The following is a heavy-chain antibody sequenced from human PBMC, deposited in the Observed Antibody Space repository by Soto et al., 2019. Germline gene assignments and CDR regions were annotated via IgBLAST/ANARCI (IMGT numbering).Heavy chain of an antibody. CDR3: ARDLWVEPELYYYGMDV. D-gene: IGHD1-1*01. J-gene: IGHJ6*02. CDR2: LYHIVST. CDR1: GYSISSGNY. Sequence: PSETLSLTCAVSGYSISSGNYGAWIRQPPGRGLEWIGSLYHIVSTHYNTSLKSRVTISVDTSKNHFSLRLTSVTAADTAVYYCARDLWVEPELYYYGMDVWGQGTTVTVSS. V-gene: IGHV4-38-2*02.